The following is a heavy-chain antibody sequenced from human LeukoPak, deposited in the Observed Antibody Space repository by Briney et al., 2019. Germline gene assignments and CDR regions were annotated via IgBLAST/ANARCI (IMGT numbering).Heavy chain of an antibody. Sequence: PSETLSLTCTVSGGSISSYYWSWIRQPAGKGLEWIGRIYTSGSTNYNPSLKSRVTMSVDTSKNQFSLKLSSVTAADTAVYYCARAGLRFLEWLPKSLSFDYWGQGTLVTVSS. D-gene: IGHD3-3*01. V-gene: IGHV4-4*07. CDR2: IYTSGST. CDR3: ARAGLRFLEWLPKSLSFDY. J-gene: IGHJ4*02. CDR1: GGSISSYY.